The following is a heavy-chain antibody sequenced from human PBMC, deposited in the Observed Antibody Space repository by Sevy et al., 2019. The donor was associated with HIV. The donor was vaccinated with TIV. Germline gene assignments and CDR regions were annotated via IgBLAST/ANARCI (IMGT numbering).Heavy chain of an antibody. CDR2: IYYNGHI. CDR3: EGGNAWGRGYS. J-gene: IGHJ4*02. Sequence: SETLSLTCTVSGGSITSLYWNWIRQPPGKGLEWIANIYYNGHINYNPSLKSRVTLALDTSKNQFSLRLSSVTAADTAMYYCEGGNAWGRGYSWGQGTLVTVSS. CDR1: GGSITSLY. D-gene: IGHD1-26*01. V-gene: IGHV4-59*11.